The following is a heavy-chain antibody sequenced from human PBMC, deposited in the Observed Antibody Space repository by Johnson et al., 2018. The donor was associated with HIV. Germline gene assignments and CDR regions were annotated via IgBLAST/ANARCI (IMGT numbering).Heavy chain of an antibody. V-gene: IGHV3-30*03. J-gene: IGHJ3*02. CDR3: AGSGGYYDSSGYYYVDAFDI. D-gene: IGHD3-22*01. Sequence: QEQLVESGGGVVQPGRSLRLSCVGSGFTFSSYGMHWVRQAPGKGLEWVAVISHDGSHKYYADSVKGRFSLSRDNAENSLYLQMNSLRAEDTALYYCAGSGGYYDSSGYYYVDAFDIGGQGTMVTVSS. CDR1: GFTFSSYG. CDR2: ISHDGSHK.